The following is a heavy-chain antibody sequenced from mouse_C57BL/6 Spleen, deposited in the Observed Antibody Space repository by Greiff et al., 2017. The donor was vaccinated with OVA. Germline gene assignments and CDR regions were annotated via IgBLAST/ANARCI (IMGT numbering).Heavy chain of an antibody. V-gene: IGHV5-16*01. CDR1: GFTFSDYY. CDR2: INYDGSST. CDR3: ARSLYYYGSSWYFDV. Sequence: EVHLVESEGGLVQPGSSMKLSCTASGFTFSDYYMAWVRQVPEKGLEWVANINYDGSSTYYLDSLKSRFIISRDNAKNILYLQMSSLKSEDTATYYCARSLYYYGSSWYFDVWGTGTTVTVSS. D-gene: IGHD1-1*01. J-gene: IGHJ1*03.